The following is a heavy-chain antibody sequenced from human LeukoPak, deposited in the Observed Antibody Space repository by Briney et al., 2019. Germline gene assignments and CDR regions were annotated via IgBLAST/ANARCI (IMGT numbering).Heavy chain of an antibody. J-gene: IGHJ4*02. CDR3: ARGYSNADLFDY. Sequence: PSETLSLTCSVSGGSVSSVIYYWSWIRQPPGKGLEWVGYIYYTGSTNNPSLKSRVTISVDTSQNQFSLRLSSVTAADTAVYYCARGYSNADLFDYWGQGTLVTVSS. CDR2: IYYTGST. D-gene: IGHD5-18*01. V-gene: IGHV4-61*01. CDR1: GGSVSSVIYY.